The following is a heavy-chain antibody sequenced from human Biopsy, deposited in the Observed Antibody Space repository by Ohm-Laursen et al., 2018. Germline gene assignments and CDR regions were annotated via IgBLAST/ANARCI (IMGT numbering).Heavy chain of an antibody. CDR3: ARGDFWSGYYTIFDY. D-gene: IGHD3-3*01. CDR1: GYTFTKYG. J-gene: IGHJ4*02. CDR2: ISAYNDYT. Sequence: ASVKVSCKSSGYTFTKYGISWVRQAPGQGLECMGWISAYNDYTNYAQQLQGRVTMTTDTSTNTAYMELKSLRSDDTAVYYCARGDFWSGYYTIFDYWGQGTLVTASS. V-gene: IGHV1-18*01.